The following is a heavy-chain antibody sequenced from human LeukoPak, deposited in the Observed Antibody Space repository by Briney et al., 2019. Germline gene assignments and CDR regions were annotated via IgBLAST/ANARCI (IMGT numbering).Heavy chain of an antibody. CDR2: INPSSGGT. CDR1: GYTFTDYY. D-gene: IGHD3-22*01. CDR3: ARATMIVVVDAFDI. V-gene: IGHV1-2*02. Sequence: ASVKVSCKASGYTFTDYYLHWVRQAPGQGLEWMGWINPSSGGTNYAQKFQGRVTMTRDTSISTAYMELSRLRSDDTAVYYCARATMIVVVDAFDIWGQGTMVTVSS. J-gene: IGHJ3*02.